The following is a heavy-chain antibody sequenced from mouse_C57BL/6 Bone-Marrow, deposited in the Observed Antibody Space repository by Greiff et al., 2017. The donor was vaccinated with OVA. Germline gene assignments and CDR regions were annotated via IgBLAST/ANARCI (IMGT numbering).Heavy chain of an antibody. D-gene: IGHD1-1*01. Sequence: LVESGAELVRPGTSVKVSCKASGYAFTNYLIEWVKQRPGQGLEWIGVINPGSGGTNYNEKFKGKATLTADKSSSTAYMQLSSLTSEDSAVYFCARLNYYGSSDAMDYWGQGTSVTVSS. J-gene: IGHJ4*01. CDR2: INPGSGGT. CDR1: GYAFTNYL. CDR3: ARLNYYGSSDAMDY. V-gene: IGHV1-54*01.